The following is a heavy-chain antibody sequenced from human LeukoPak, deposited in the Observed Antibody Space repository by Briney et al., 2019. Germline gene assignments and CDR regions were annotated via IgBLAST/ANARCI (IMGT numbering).Heavy chain of an antibody. D-gene: IGHD3-22*01. CDR3: ARTKYYYDSSGSGAAFDI. CDR2: ISGSGGST. CDR1: GFTFSSYG. J-gene: IGHJ3*02. Sequence: GGSLRLSCAASGFTFSSYGMSWVRQAPGKGLEWVSAISGSGGSTYYADSVKGRFTISRDNSKNTLYLQMNSLRAEDTAVYYCARTKYYYDSSGSGAAFDIWGQGTMVTVSS. V-gene: IGHV3-23*01.